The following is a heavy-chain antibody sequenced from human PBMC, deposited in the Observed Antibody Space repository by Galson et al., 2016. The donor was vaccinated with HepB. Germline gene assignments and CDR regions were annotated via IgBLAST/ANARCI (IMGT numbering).Heavy chain of an antibody. J-gene: IGHJ4*02. Sequence: SLRLSCAASGFTVSHNYMSWVRQAPGKGLEWVSLIYSGGSTSYADSVKGRFTITRDNSKSTLYLQMNTLRAEDTAVYYCATRRADISRGWGQGTLVTVSS. D-gene: IGHD5-12*01. CDR3: ATRRADISRG. V-gene: IGHV3-66*01. CDR1: GFTVSHNY. CDR2: IYSGGST.